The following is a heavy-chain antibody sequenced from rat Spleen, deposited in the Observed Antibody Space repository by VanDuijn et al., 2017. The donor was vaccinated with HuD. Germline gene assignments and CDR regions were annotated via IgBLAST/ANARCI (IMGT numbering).Heavy chain of an antibody. CDR2: ISTSGGST. CDR3: TTTWNFDY. CDR1: GFTFSDYY. J-gene: IGHJ2*01. V-gene: IGHV5-27*01. Sequence: EVQLVESGGGLVQPGRSLKLSCVTSGFTFSDYYMAWVRQSPKKGLEWVASISTSGGSTYYRDSVKGRFTISRDNPKSTLSLQMDSLRSEDTATYYCTTTWNFDYWGQGVMVTVSS.